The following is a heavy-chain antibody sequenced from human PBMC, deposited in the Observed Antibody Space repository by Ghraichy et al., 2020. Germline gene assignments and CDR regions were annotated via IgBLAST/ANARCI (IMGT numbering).Heavy chain of an antibody. CDR2: IYYSGST. Sequence: SETLSLTCTVSGGSISSSSYYWGWIRQPPGKGLEWIGSIYYSGSTYYNPSLKSRVTISVDTSKNQFSLKLSSVTAADTAVYYCAEDSSGTNYWGQGTLVTVSS. J-gene: IGHJ4*02. D-gene: IGHD3-22*01. CDR3: AEDSSGTNY. V-gene: IGHV4-39*01. CDR1: GGSISSSSYY.